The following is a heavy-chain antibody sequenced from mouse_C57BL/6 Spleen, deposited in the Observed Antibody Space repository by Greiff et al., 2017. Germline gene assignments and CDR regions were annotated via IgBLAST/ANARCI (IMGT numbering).Heavy chain of an antibody. CDR2: ISDGGSYT. Sequence: EVKLVESGGGLVKPGGSLKLSCAASGFTFSSYAMSWVRQTPEQRLAWVATISDGGSYTYYPDNVKGRFTISRDNAKNNLYLQMSQLKSEDTAMYYCARDRTGTLDYWGQGTTLTVSS. V-gene: IGHV5-4*01. J-gene: IGHJ2*01. CDR1: GFTFSSYA. D-gene: IGHD4-1*01. CDR3: ARDRTGTLDY.